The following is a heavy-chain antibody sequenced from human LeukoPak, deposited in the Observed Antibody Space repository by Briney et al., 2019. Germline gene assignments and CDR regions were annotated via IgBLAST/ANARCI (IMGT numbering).Heavy chain of an antibody. Sequence: ASVKVSCKASGYTFTGYYMHWVRQAPGQGLEWMGRINPNIGGTNYAQKFQGRVTMTRDTSISTAYMELSRLRSDDTAVYYCARDSRIAARREGYNWFDPWGQGTLVTVSS. D-gene: IGHD6-6*01. J-gene: IGHJ5*02. CDR3: ARDSRIAARREGYNWFDP. CDR1: GYTFTGYY. CDR2: INPNIGGT. V-gene: IGHV1-2*06.